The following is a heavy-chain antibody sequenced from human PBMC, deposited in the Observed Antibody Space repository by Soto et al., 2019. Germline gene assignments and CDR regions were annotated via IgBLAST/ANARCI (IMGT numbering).Heavy chain of an antibody. J-gene: IGHJ6*02. Sequence: GDSLKSSCQGSGYSFTSYWISWVRQMPGKGLEWMGRIDPSDSYTNYSPSFQGHVTISADKSISTAYLQWSSLKAADTAMYYCARILYSGGHMDVWGQGTTVTV. CDR1: GYSFTSYW. CDR3: ARILYSGGHMDV. V-gene: IGHV5-10-1*01. CDR2: IDPSDSYT. D-gene: IGHD2-21*01.